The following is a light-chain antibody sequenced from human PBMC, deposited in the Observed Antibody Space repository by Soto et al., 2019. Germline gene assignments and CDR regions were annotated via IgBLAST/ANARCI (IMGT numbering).Light chain of an antibody. Sequence: DIVMTQTPLSLSVTPGQPASISCKSSQSLLHTDGKTYLSWYLQKPGQSPHLLIYEVSNRFSGVPDRFSGSGSGTDFTPIIRPVEAEDVGVYFCMQSRQIPLTFGGGTKVDIK. CDR2: EVS. J-gene: IGKJ4*01. CDR3: MQSRQIPLT. CDR1: QSLLHTDGKTY. V-gene: IGKV2D-29*02.